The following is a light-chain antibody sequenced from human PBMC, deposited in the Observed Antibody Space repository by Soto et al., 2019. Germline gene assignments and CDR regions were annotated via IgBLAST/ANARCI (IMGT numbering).Light chain of an antibody. J-gene: IGKJ4*02. Sequence: DIQMTQSPSSLSAAVGDRVTITCQASQDISNYLKWYQQKPGKAPKLLIYYASNLKTGVSSRFSGSGSGTHFTFTITSLQSEDVASYYCQHSDNLPLPFGGGTKVEI. CDR1: QDISNY. CDR3: QHSDNLPLP. CDR2: YAS. V-gene: IGKV1-33*01.